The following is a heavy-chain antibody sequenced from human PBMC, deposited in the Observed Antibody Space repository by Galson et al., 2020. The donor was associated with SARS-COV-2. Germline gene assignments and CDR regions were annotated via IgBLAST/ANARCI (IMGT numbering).Heavy chain of an antibody. V-gene: IGHV3-15*01. CDR3: TTLAVVEWSPGGQ. D-gene: IGHD3-3*01. CDR2: GKSQTDGGTT. CDR1: GFIFSKAW. J-gene: IGHJ1*01. Sequence: GGSLRLSCAASGFIFSKAWMSWVRQAPGKGLEWVGRGKSQTDGGTTDYAAPVKGRFTISRDDSKNTLYLQMNSLTTEDTAVYYCTTLAVVEWSPGGQWGQGTLVTVSS.